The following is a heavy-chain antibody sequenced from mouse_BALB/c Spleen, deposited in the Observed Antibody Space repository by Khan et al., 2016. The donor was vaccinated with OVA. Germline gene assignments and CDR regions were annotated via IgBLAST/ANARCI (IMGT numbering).Heavy chain of an antibody. V-gene: IGHV1-77*01. D-gene: IGHD1-1*02. J-gene: IGHJ3*01. CDR1: GYSFTDYN. CDR3: ARGWGSGFDY. Sequence: QVQLKQSGTELVRPWASLKLSCKASGYSFTDYNINWVKQRTGQGLEWIGEISPGSGNTYYNEKLKSKATLTADKSSNTSFMQLSILTTEDSAVYFCARGWGSGFDYWGQGTLVTVSA. CDR2: ISPGSGNT.